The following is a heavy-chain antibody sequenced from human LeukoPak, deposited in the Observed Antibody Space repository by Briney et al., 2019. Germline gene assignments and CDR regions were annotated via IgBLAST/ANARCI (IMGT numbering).Heavy chain of an antibody. J-gene: IGHJ3*02. CDR3: AGFFYDNSGAAFDI. Sequence: VASVKVSCKASGGSFTFTSHAISWVRQAPGQGLEWMGGIIPIYGSATYAQKFQGRVTVTSDESTRTVYMELSSLRPEDSAMHYCAGFFYDNSGAAFDIWGQGTMVTVSS. D-gene: IGHD3-22*01. CDR2: IIPIYGSA. V-gene: IGHV1-69*13. CDR1: GGSFTFTSHA.